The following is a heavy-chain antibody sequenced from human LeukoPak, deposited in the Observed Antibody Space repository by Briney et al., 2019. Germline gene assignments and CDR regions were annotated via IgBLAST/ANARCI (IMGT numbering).Heavy chain of an antibody. Sequence: PSETLSLTCTVSGGSISSHYWSWIRQPPGKGLEWIGYIYYSGSTNYNPSLKSRVTISVDTSKNQFSLKLSSVTAADTAVYYCARGLSGGWYVTTPGGFDYWGQGTLVTVSS. CDR3: ARGLSGGWYVTTPGGFDY. D-gene: IGHD6-19*01. V-gene: IGHV4-59*11. J-gene: IGHJ4*02. CDR2: IYYSGST. CDR1: GGSISSHY.